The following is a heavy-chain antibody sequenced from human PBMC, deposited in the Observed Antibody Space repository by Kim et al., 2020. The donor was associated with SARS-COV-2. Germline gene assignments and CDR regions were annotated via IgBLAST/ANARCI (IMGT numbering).Heavy chain of an antibody. V-gene: IGHV3-30*18. CDR2: ISYDGSNK. CDR3: AKDDRDLLTANYYYGMDV. D-gene: IGHD3-9*01. Sequence: GGSLRLSCAASGFTFSSYGMHWVRQAPGKGLEWVAVISYDGSNKYYADSVKGRFTISRDNSKNTLYLQMNSRRAEDTAVYYCAKDDRDLLTANYYYGMDV. CDR1: GFTFSSYG. J-gene: IGHJ6*01.